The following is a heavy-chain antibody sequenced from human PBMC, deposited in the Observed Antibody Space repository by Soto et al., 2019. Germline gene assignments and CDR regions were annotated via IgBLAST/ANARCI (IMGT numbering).Heavy chain of an antibody. CDR1: ELTFRNYP. J-gene: IGHJ6*02. D-gene: IGHD3-22*01. CDR2: ISYDGSNK. Sequence: GGSRRLSWAASELTFRNYPMGGVRQAPGKGREWGAVISYDGSNKYYADSVKGRFTISRDNSKNTLYLQMNSLRAEDTAVYYCAKDGRDDSSGYYYYYYYGMDVWGQGTTVTVSS. V-gene: IGHV3-30*18. CDR3: AKDGRDDSSGYYYYYYYGMDV.